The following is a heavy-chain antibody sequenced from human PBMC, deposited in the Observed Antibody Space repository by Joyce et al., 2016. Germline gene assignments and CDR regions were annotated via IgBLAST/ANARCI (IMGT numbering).Heavy chain of an antibody. D-gene: IGHD3-16*02. V-gene: IGHV1-69*01. Sequence: QVQLVQSGAEVKKPGSSVKVSCRASGGGFGSHGISWVRQAPGQGPGWMGGIIPMFGTANQIRKFQDRLTITADEATNTAYMELSNQRLDDPAVYFCARGVTAYDASRYLRDVFDTWGQGTLVIVSS. CDR3: ARGVTAYDASRYLRDVFDT. CDR2: IIPMFGTA. J-gene: IGHJ3*02. CDR1: GGGFGSHG.